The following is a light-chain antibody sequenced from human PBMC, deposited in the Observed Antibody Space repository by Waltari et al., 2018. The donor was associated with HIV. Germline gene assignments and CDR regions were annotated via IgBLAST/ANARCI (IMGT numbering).Light chain of an antibody. Sequence: QSALTQPASVSGSPGQSITISSTGTSSDIGSYHCVSWYRQYPGKAPQLLIYEVSNRPSGVSDRFSGSKSGNTASLTISGLQAEDEADYYCTSCTLTSTYVFGSATKVTVL. CDR1: SSDIGSYHC. CDR3: TSCTLTSTYV. J-gene: IGLJ1*01. CDR2: EVS. V-gene: IGLV2-14*01.